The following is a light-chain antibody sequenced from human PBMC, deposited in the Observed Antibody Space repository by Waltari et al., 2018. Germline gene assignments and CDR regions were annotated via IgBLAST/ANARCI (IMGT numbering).Light chain of an antibody. CDR1: SSNIESNN. V-gene: IGLV1-44*01. CDR2: RNH. J-gene: IGLJ2*01. CDR3: AAWDDSLNVVL. Sequence: QSVLTQPHSVSGTPGQSITISCSGSSSNIESNNVNWYQQLPGHAPKLLIYRNHYRPAGVPDRVSGSKSGTSASLAINGLQSEDEADYYCAAWDDSLNVVLFGGGTKVTVL.